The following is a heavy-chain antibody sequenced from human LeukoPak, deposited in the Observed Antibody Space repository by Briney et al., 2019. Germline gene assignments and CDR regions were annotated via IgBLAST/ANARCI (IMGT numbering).Heavy chain of an antibody. CDR2: IIGDGGST. CDR1: GFTFDDYA. D-gene: IGHD2-2*01. J-gene: IGHJ6*02. V-gene: IGHV3-43*02. CDR3: AKDIGFCSRTSCYGHYYYGMDV. Sequence: GGSLRLSCAASGFTFDDYAVHWVRQAPGKGLEWVSLIIGDGGSTYYADSVKGRFTISRDNSKNSLYLQMNSLRTEDTALYYCAKDIGFCSRTSCYGHYYYGMDVWGQGTTVTVSS.